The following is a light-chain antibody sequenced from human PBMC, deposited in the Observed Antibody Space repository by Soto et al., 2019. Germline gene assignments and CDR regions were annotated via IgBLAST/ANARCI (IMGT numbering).Light chain of an antibody. J-gene: IGLJ1*01. V-gene: IGLV2-14*01. CDR3: SSYTSRSTLV. CDR1: SSDVGGYNY. CDR2: EVT. Sequence: QSVLTQPASVSGSPGQSITISCTGTSSDVGGYNYVSWYQQHPGKAPKLMIYEVTNRPSGVSNRFSGSKSGNTASLTISGLQAEDEADSYCSSYTSRSTLVFGTGTKVTVL.